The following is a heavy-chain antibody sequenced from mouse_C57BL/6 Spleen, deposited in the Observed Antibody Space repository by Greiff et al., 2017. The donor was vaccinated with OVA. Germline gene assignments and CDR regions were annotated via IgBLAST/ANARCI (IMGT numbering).Heavy chain of an antibody. D-gene: IGHD2-5*01. CDR3: ARYSNSDYFDD. J-gene: IGHJ2*01. CDR1: GYTFTSYW. Sequence: QVQLQQPGAELVMPGASVKLSCKASGYTFTSYWMHWVKQRPGQGLEWIGEIDPSDSYTNYNQKFKGKSTLTVDKSSSTAYMQLSSLTSEDSAVYYCARYSNSDYFDDRGKGATLTVSS. V-gene: IGHV1-69*01. CDR2: IDPSDSYT.